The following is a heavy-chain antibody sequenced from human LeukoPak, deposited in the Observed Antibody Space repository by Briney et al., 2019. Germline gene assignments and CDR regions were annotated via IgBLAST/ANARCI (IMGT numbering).Heavy chain of an antibody. Sequence: GGSLRLSCAATGFTLSSYAMSWVRQAPGKGLEWVSAISGSGGSTYYADSVKGRFTISRDNSKNTLYLQMNSPRAEDTAVYYCAKARGLMIVVLYFDYWGQGTLVTVYS. CDR2: ISGSGGST. D-gene: IGHD3-22*01. CDR1: GFTLSSYA. V-gene: IGHV3-23*01. J-gene: IGHJ4*02. CDR3: AKARGLMIVVLYFDY.